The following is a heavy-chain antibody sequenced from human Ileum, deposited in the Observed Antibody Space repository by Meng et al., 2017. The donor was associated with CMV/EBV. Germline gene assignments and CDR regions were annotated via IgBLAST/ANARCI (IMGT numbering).Heavy chain of an antibody. CDR1: GYSISSSSYY. CDR2: IYYTEST. D-gene: IGHD6-19*01. J-gene: IGHJ4*02. CDR3: ARDQMQFYSSFSKGYFDY. V-gene: IGHV4-39*07. Sequence: GSGPRLGKPSGTPSLTCTVSGYSISSSSYYWGWIRQSPGKGLEWIGTIYYTESTYYNPSLSSRVTMSLDTSTNQFSLQLTSVTAADTAIYYCARDQMQFYSSFSKGYFDYWGRGTLVTVSS.